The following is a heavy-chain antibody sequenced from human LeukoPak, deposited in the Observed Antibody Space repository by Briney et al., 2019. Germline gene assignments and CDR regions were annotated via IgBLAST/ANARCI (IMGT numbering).Heavy chain of an antibody. CDR2: FDPEDGET. CDR1: GYTLTELS. V-gene: IGHV1-24*01. J-gene: IGHJ3*02. D-gene: IGHD3-10*01. CDR3: ATGAPSTMVRGVIRRAFDI. Sequence: ASVKVSCKVSGYTLTELSMHWVRQAPGKGLEWMGGFDPEDGETIYAQKFQGRVTMTEDTSTDTAYMELSSLRSDDTAVYYCATGAPSTMVRGVIRRAFDIWGQGTMVTVSS.